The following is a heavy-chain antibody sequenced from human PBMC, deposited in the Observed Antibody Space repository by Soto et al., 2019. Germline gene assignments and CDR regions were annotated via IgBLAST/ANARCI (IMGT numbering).Heavy chain of an antibody. D-gene: IGHD2-15*01. CDR1: GYCFTSYW. Sequence: GASLTISRKGSGYCFTSYWISCLSQMAGKGLEWMGLIYPGDCDTRYSPSFQGQGTISADKSISTAYLQWSSLKASDTAMYYCASAGSCSGGSGYTTCATDGGGQGTTVTVSS. J-gene: IGHJ6*02. V-gene: IGHV5-51*01. CDR3: ASAGSCSGGSGYTTCATDG. CDR2: IYPGDCDT.